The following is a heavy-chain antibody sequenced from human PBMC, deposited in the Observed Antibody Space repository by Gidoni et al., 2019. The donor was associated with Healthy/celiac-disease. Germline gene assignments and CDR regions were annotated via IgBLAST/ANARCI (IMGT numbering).Heavy chain of an antibody. Sequence: QVQLQQWGAGLLKPSETLSLTCAVYGGSFSGYYWSGIRQPPGKGLEWIGEINHSGSTNYNPSLKSRVTISVDTSKNQFSLKLSSVTAADTAVYYCARGGYCSGGSCYSWYHYWGQGTLVTVSS. V-gene: IGHV4-34*01. J-gene: IGHJ4*02. CDR3: ARGGYCSGGSCYSWYHY. CDR1: GGSFSGYY. D-gene: IGHD2-15*01. CDR2: INHSGST.